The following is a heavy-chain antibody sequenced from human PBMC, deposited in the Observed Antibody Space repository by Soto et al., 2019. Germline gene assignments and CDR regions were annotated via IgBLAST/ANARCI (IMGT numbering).Heavy chain of an antibody. J-gene: IGHJ6*02. CDR3: ARDERMSGIQLWPTYGMDV. D-gene: IGHD5-18*01. CDR1: GFTFSSYE. CDR2: ISSSGSTI. Sequence: PVVSLSLSCAASGFTFSSYEMNWVRQAPGKGLEWVSYISSSGSTIYYADSVKGRFTISRDNAKNSLYLQMNSLRAEDTAVYYCARDERMSGIQLWPTYGMDVWGQGTTVTVSS. V-gene: IGHV3-48*03.